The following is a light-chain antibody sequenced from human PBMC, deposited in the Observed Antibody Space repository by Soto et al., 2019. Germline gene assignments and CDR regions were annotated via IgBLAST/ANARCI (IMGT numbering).Light chain of an antibody. Sequence: DIQMTQSPSSLSASVGDSVTITCRASQGISNYLAWYQQKPGKVPKLLIYAASTLQSGVPSRFSGSGSGTYFTLTISGLQPEDVATDYCQNYNSAPQTFGQGTKVEIK. CDR2: AAS. J-gene: IGKJ1*01. CDR1: QGISNY. V-gene: IGKV1-27*01. CDR3: QNYNSAPQT.